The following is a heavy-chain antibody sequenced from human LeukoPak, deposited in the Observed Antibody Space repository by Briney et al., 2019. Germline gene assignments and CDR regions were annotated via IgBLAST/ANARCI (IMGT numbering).Heavy chain of an antibody. CDR3: ARGPIQLWSLLLDYGMDV. CDR1: GFTFNRYA. Sequence: GGSLRLSCAASGFTFNRYAMSWVRQAPGKGLEWVSGISCNGGSKFYADSVKGRFIISRDNSKNTLFLQLNSLRAEDTAVYYCARGPIQLWSLLLDYGMDVWGQGTTVTVSS. J-gene: IGHJ6*02. CDR2: ISCNGGSK. V-gene: IGHV3-23*01. D-gene: IGHD5-18*01.